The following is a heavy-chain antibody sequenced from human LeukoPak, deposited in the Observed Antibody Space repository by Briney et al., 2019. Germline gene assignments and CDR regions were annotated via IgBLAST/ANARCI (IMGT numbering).Heavy chain of an antibody. CDR1: GFTFSSYG. V-gene: IGHV3-30*03. Sequence: GRSLRLSCAASGFTFSSYGMHWVRQAPGKGLEWVAVISYDGSNKYYADSVKGRFTISRDNSKNTLYLQMNSLRAEDTAVYYCARDPGVVVTPFDAFDIWGQGTMVTVSS. CDR2: ISYDGSNK. CDR3: ARDPGVVVTPFDAFDI. D-gene: IGHD3-22*01. J-gene: IGHJ3*02.